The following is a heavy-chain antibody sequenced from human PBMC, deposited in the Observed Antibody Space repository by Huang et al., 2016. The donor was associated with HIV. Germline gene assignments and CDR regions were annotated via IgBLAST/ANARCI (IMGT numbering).Heavy chain of an antibody. D-gene: IGHD5-12*01. CDR2: LNPKNGAT. Sequence: QVQLVQSGAEVKKPGASVKVSCKPSGYTFADYFIHWVRQAPGKGLEGMAWLNPKNGATNYAQKFLGRVTVTGDTSINTAYMEFSGLTSDDTANYYCTRDGVAPDEEFDYWGQGTLISVSS. V-gene: IGHV1-2*02. CDR1: GYTFADYF. CDR3: TRDGVAPDEEFDY. J-gene: IGHJ4*02.